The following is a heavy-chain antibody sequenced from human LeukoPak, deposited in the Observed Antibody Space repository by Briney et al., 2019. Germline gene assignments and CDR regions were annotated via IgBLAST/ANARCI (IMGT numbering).Heavy chain of an antibody. CDR3: ASSGSYLFKDAFDI. V-gene: IGHV3-48*03. CDR1: GFTFSSYE. D-gene: IGHD1-26*01. Sequence: GGSLRLSCAASGFTFSSYEMNWVRQAPGKGLEWVSYISSSGCTIYYADSVKGRFTISRDNAKNSLYLQMNSLRAEDTAVYYCASSGSYLFKDAFDIWGQGTMVTVSS. CDR2: ISSSGCTI. J-gene: IGHJ3*02.